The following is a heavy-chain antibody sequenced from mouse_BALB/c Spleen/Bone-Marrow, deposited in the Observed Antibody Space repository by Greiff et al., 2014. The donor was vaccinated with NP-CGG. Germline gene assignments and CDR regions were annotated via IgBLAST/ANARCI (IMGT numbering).Heavy chain of an antibody. CDR1: GFTFSSFG. D-gene: IGHD4-1*01. J-gene: IGHJ1*01. V-gene: IGHV5-17*02. CDR2: INSGSSIT. Sequence: EVQVVESGGGLVQPGGSRKLSCAASGFTFSSFGMHWVRQAPEKGLEWVAYINSGSSITYYADTLKGRFTISRDNPKNTLFLQMTSLRSEDTAIYYCTRSRGNWDDFDVWGAGTTVTVSS. CDR3: TRSRGNWDDFDV.